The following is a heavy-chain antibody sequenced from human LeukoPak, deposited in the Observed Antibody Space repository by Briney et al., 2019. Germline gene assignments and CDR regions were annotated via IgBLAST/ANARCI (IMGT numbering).Heavy chain of an antibody. CDR3: AIKRPTPLDAFDI. J-gene: IGHJ3*02. CDR1: GFTFSSYA. CDR2: ISGSGGST. D-gene: IGHD4-17*01. V-gene: IGHV3-23*01. Sequence: GGSLRLSCAASGFTFSSYAMSWVRQAPGKGGEGVSDISGSGGSTHYADSVKGQFTISRDNSKNTLYLQMNSLRAEDTAVYYCAIKRPTPLDAFDIWRQGTMVTVSS.